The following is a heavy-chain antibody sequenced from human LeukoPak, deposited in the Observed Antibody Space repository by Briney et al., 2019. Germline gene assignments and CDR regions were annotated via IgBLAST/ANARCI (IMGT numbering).Heavy chain of an antibody. D-gene: IGHD3-22*01. CDR2: MNPNTGNT. CDR3: ARTDYYDTRSPNWFDP. J-gene: IGHJ5*02. CDR1: GYTFTSYD. Sequence: PWASVKVSCKASGYTFTSYDIAWVRQATGQGLEWMGWMNPNTGNTGYAQRFQGRVTMTRNTSISTAYMELSSLRSEDTAVYYCARTDYYDTRSPNWFDPWGQGTLVTVSS. V-gene: IGHV1-8*01.